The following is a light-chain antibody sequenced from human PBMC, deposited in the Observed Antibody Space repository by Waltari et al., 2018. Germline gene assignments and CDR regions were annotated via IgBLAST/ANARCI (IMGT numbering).Light chain of an antibody. J-gene: IGKJ1*01. CDR3: QHYVSLPAT. V-gene: IGKV3-20*01. CDR2: HAS. Sequence: QQRPGQAPRLLIYHASIRAIGIPDRFSGSGSGTDFSLTISRLEPEDFAVYYCQHYVSLPATFGQGTTVEVK.